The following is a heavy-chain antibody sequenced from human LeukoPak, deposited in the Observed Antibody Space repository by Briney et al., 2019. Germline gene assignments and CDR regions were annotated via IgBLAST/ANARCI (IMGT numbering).Heavy chain of an antibody. Sequence: PGGSLRLSCSASGFTFTNYWMTWVRQAPGKGLEWVSAISGSGGSTYYADSVKGRFTISRDNSKNTLYLQMNSLRAEDTAVYYCAKGWFVQYVPPVVWGQGTMVTVSS. CDR3: AKGWFVQYVPPVV. D-gene: IGHD3-10*01. CDR1: GFTFTNYW. J-gene: IGHJ3*01. V-gene: IGHV3-23*01. CDR2: ISGSGGST.